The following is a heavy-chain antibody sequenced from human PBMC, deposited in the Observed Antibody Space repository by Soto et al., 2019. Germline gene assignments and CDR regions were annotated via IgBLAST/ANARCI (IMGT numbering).Heavy chain of an antibody. CDR3: AIEHY. CDR2: IFYSGTT. Sequence: VQLQESGPGLVKPSETLSLNCTISGGSISSYYWSWIRQPPGKGLEWIGYIFYSGTTDYNPSRRGRVTISVDMSKNQFSLKLYSVTAADTAVYYCAIEHYWGQGTLVTVSS. J-gene: IGHJ4*02. V-gene: IGHV4-59*01. CDR1: GGSISSYY.